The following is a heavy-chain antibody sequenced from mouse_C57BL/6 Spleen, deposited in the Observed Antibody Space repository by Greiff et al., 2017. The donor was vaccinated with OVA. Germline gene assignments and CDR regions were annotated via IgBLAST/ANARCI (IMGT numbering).Heavy chain of an antibody. Sequence: VQLKQSGPVLVKPGASVKMSCKASGYTFTDYYMNWVKQSHGKSLEWIGVINPYNGGTSYNQKFKGKATLTVDKSSSTAYMELNSLTSEDSAVYYCANYDYLFAYWGQGTLVTVSA. CDR3: ANYDYLFAY. J-gene: IGHJ3*01. CDR2: INPYNGGT. V-gene: IGHV1-19*01. CDR1: GYTFTDYY. D-gene: IGHD2-4*01.